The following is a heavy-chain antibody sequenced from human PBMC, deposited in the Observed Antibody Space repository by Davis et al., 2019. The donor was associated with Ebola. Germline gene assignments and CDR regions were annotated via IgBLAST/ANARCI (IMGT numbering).Heavy chain of an antibody. CDR3: ARERCGGGSCYRIFDY. D-gene: IGHD2-15*01. CDR2: IKYDGGEK. V-gene: IGHV3-7*01. CDR1: GFTFSSHW. J-gene: IGHJ4*02. Sequence: PGGSLRLSCAASGFTFSSHWMSWVRQAPGKGLERVANIKYDGGEKYYVDSVKGRFTISRDNPKNSLYLQMNSLRAEDTAVYYCARERCGGGSCYRIFDYWGQGTLVTVSS.